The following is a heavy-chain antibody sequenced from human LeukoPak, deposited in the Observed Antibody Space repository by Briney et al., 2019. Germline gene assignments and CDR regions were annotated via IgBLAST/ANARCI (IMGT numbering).Heavy chain of an antibody. V-gene: IGHV4-38-2*02. CDR3: ARARRMYYYDSSGYSDY. D-gene: IGHD3-22*01. CDR2: IYHSGST. Sequence: SETLSLTCTVSGYSISSGYYWGWIRQPPGKGLEWIGSIYHSGSTYYNPSLKSRVTISVDTSKNQFSLKLSSVTAADTAVYYCARARRMYYYDSSGYSDYWGQGTLVTVSS. CDR1: GYSISSGYY. J-gene: IGHJ4*02.